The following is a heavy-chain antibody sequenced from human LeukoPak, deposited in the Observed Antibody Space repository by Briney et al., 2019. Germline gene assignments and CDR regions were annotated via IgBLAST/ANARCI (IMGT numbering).Heavy chain of an antibody. CDR3: ARDLQTYYYDSSGYSYYYYYMDV. CDR1: GFTFSSYW. J-gene: IGHJ6*03. Sequence: GRSLRLSCAASGFTFSSYWMSWVRQAPGKGLESVANIKQDGSEKYYVDSVKGRFTISRDNAKNSLYLQMNSLRAEDTAVYYCARDLQTYYYDSSGYSYYYYYMDVWGKGTTVTVSS. V-gene: IGHV3-7*01. CDR2: IKQDGSEK. D-gene: IGHD3-22*01.